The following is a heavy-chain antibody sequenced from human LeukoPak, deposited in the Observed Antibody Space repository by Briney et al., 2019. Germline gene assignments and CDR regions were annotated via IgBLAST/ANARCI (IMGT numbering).Heavy chain of an antibody. CDR3: ARPTGDDSSGYYYY. D-gene: IGHD3-22*01. CDR2: IIPILGIA. Sequence: SVKVSCKASGYTFTSYGISWVRQAPGQGLEWMGRIIPILGIANYAQKFQGRVTITADKSTSTAYMELSSLRSEDTAVYYCARPTGDDSSGYYYYWGQGTLVTVSS. V-gene: IGHV1-69*04. CDR1: GYTFTSYG. J-gene: IGHJ4*02.